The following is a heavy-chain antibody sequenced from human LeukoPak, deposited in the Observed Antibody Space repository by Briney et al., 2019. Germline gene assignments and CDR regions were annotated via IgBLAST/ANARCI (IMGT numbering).Heavy chain of an antibody. CDR1: GFTFSSYV. Sequence: PGGSLRLSCAASGFTFSSYVMSWVRQAPGKGLEWVSAMSGSGGSIYYADSVKGRFTISRDKSKNTLYLQMNSLRAEDTAVYYCANRPTAHDYWGQGTLVTVSS. CDR2: MSGSGGSI. J-gene: IGHJ4*02. CDR3: ANRPTAHDY. V-gene: IGHV3-23*01. D-gene: IGHD4-17*01.